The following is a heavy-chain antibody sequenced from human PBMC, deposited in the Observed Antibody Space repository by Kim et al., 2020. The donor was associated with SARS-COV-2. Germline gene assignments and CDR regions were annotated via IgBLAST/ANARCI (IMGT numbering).Heavy chain of an antibody. CDR3: ASFEISRYFDL. CDR1: GGSISSSSYY. V-gene: IGHV4-39*01. D-gene: IGHD3-9*01. Sequence: SETLSLTCTVSGGSISSSSYYWGWIRQPPGKGLEWIGSIYYSGSTYYTPSLKSRVTISVDTSKNQFSLKLSSVTAADTAVYYCASFEISRYFDLWGRGTLVTVSS. CDR2: IYYSGST. J-gene: IGHJ2*01.